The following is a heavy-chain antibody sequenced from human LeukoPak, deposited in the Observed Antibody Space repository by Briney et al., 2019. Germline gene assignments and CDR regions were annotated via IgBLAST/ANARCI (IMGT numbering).Heavy chain of an antibody. CDR2: INPNSGGT. Sequence: ASVKVSCKASGYTFTGYYMHWVRQAPGQGLEWMGWINPNSGGTNYAQKFQGWVTMTRDTSISTAYMELSRLRSDDTAVYYCARSPNYDILTGVTYYYYYGMDVWSQGTTVTVSS. CDR1: GYTFTGYY. CDR3: ARSPNYDILTGVTYYYYYGMDV. V-gene: IGHV1-2*04. J-gene: IGHJ6*02. D-gene: IGHD3-9*01.